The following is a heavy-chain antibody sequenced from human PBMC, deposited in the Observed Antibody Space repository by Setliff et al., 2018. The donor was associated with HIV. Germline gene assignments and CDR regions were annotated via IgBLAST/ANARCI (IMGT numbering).Heavy chain of an antibody. CDR1: GGSISSGSYY. CDR3: ARLVDSAAVPQDYFDY. Sequence: SETLSLTCTVSGGSISSGSYYWSWIRQPAGKGLEWIGHIYTSGSTNYNPSLKSRVTILVDTSKNQFSLKLSSVTAADTAVYYCARLVDSAAVPQDYFDYWGQGTLVTVSS. V-gene: IGHV4-61*09. CDR2: IYTSGST. D-gene: IGHD6-6*01. J-gene: IGHJ4*02.